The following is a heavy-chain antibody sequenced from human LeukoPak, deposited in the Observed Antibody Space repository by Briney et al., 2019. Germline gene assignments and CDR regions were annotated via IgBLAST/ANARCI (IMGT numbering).Heavy chain of an antibody. Sequence: SETLSLTCTVSGGSISSGSYYWSWIRQHAGKGLEWIRRIYTSGSTNYNPSLKSRVTISVDTSKNQFSLKLSSVTAAGTAVYYWARVWSYYYDSSDYYGYWGQGTLVTVSS. V-gene: IGHV4-61*02. CDR3: ARVWSYYYDSSDYYGY. J-gene: IGHJ4*02. D-gene: IGHD3-22*01. CDR2: IYTSGST. CDR1: GGSISSGSYY.